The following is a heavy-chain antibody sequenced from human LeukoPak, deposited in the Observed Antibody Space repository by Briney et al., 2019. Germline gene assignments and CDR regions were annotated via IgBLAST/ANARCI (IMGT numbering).Heavy chain of an antibody. CDR3: ARGWLVGSYYYYGMDV. J-gene: IGHJ6*02. CDR1: GGSISSSSYY. V-gene: IGHV4-39*01. CDR2: IYYSGST. D-gene: IGHD6-19*01. Sequence: SETLSLTCTVSGGSISSSSYYWGWIRQPPGKGLEWIGSIYYSGSTYYNPSLKSRVTISVDTSKNQFSLKLSSVTAADTAVYYCARGWLVGSYYYYGMDVWGQGTTVTVSS.